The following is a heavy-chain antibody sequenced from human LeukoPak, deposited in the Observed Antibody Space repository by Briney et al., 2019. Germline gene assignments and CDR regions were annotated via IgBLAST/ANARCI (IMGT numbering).Heavy chain of an antibody. CDR3: ASPSSVDSNY. CDR1: GGSISSNNW. CDR2: IYHSGSP. V-gene: IGHV4-4*02. D-gene: IGHD3/OR15-3a*01. Sequence: SGTLSLTCAVSGGSISSNNWWGWVRQPPGKGLEWIGEIYHSGSPNYNPSLKSRVTISVDKSRNHFSLNLSSVTAADTAVYYCASPSSVDSNYWGQGTLVTVSS. J-gene: IGHJ4*02.